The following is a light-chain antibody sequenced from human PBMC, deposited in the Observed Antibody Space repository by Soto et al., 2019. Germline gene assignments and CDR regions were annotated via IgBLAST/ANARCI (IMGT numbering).Light chain of an antibody. V-gene: IGLV2-8*01. Sequence: QSALTQPPSASGSPGQSVPISCTGTRRDIGGYNFVSWYQQHPGKAPKLMIDEVNKRPSGVPDRFSGSKSGNTASLTVSGLQAEDEADYYCSSYADTNNLVFGGGTKVTVL. CDR2: EVN. CDR3: SSYADTNNLV. CDR1: RRDIGGYNF. J-gene: IGLJ2*01.